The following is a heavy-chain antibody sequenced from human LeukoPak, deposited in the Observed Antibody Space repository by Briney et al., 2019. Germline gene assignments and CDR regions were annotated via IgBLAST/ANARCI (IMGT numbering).Heavy chain of an antibody. CDR2: INPNSGGT. J-gene: IGHJ4*02. D-gene: IGHD6-13*01. V-gene: IGHV1-2*02. Sequence: ASVKVSCKASGYTFTSYAMNWVRQAPGQGLEWMGWINPNSGGTNYAQKFQGRVTMTRDTSISTAYMELSRLRSDDTAVYYCARGSRPRIAAADDYWGQGTLVTVSS. CDR3: ARGSRPRIAAADDY. CDR1: GYTFTSYA.